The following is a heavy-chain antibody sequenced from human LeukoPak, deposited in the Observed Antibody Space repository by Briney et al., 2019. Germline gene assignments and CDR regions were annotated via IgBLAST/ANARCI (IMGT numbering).Heavy chain of an antibody. Sequence: ASVKVSFKASGYTFTIYGISWVRQAPGQGLEWMGWISAYNGNTNYAQKLQGRVTMTTDTSTSTVYMELSSLRSEDTAVYYCARDLTNGGAFDIWGQGTMVTVSS. CDR2: ISAYNGNT. D-gene: IGHD1-1*01. CDR1: GYTFTIYG. J-gene: IGHJ3*02. V-gene: IGHV1-18*01. CDR3: ARDLTNGGAFDI.